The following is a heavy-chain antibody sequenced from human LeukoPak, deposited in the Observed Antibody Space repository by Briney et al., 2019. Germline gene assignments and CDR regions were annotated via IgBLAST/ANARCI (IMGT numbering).Heavy chain of an antibody. CDR3: AKDGSGHDSGKFDY. Sequence: GGSLRLSCAASGFTFSSYVMTWVRQAPGKGLDWVSGVSGSGGSTYYADFVKGRFTISRDNSKNTLYLHMNSLRAEDTAVYYCAKDGSGHDSGKFDYWGQGTLVTVSS. J-gene: IGHJ4*02. V-gene: IGHV3-23*01. CDR1: GFTFSSYV. D-gene: IGHD5-12*01. CDR2: VSGSGGST.